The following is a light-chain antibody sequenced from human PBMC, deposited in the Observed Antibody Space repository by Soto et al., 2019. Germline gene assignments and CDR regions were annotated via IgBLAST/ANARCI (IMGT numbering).Light chain of an antibody. J-gene: IGKJ4*01. Sequence: EIVLTQSPGTLSLSPGERSTLSCRASQSVNSRYLAWYQQKPGQAPNLLIYGTSSRASGMPDRFSGSGSGTDFTLTISRLEPEDFAVYYCQQYVSSSLTFGGGTKVDIK. CDR1: QSVNSRY. CDR2: GTS. CDR3: QQYVSSSLT. V-gene: IGKV3-20*01.